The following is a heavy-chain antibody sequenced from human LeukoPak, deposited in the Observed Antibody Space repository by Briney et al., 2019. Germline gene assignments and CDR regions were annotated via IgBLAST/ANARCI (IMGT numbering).Heavy chain of an antibody. CDR1: GFTFGGYT. J-gene: IGHJ4*02. V-gene: IGHV3-48*03. CDR2: ISSSGSTI. D-gene: IGHD3-16*02. Sequence: GGSLRLSCAASGFTFGGYTMSWVRQAPGKGLEWVSYISSSGSTIYYADSVKGRFTISRDNAKNSLYLQMNSLRAEDTAVYYCARDVGYYDYVWGSYLDYWGQGTLVTVSS. CDR3: ARDVGYYDYVWGSYLDY.